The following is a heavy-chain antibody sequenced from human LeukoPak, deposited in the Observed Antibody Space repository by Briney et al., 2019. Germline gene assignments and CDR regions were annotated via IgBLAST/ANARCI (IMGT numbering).Heavy chain of an antibody. CDR3: ARGSASYYGSRSYYY. Sequence: GGSLRLSCAASGFTVSSNYMSWVRQAPGKGLEWVSVIYSGGSTYYADSVKGRFTISRDNSKNTLYLQMNSLRAEDTAVYYCARGSASYYGSRSYYYWGQGTLVTVSS. V-gene: IGHV3-66*01. CDR2: IYSGGST. CDR1: GFTVSSNY. D-gene: IGHD3-10*01. J-gene: IGHJ4*02.